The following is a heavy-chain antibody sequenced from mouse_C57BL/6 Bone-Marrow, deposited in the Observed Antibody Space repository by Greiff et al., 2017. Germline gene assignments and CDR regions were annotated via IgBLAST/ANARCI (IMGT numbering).Heavy chain of an antibody. V-gene: IGHV1-81*01. CDR1: GYTFTSYG. D-gene: IGHD1-1*01. CDR3: GGDANYYGSSYVPY. J-gene: IGHJ3*01. Sequence: QVQLQQSGAELARPGASVKLSCKASGYTFTSYGISWVKQRTGQGLEWIGEIYPRSGNTYYNEKFKGKATLTADKSSSTAYMELRSLTSEDSAVYFCGGDANYYGSSYVPYWGQGTLVTVSA. CDR2: IYPRSGNT.